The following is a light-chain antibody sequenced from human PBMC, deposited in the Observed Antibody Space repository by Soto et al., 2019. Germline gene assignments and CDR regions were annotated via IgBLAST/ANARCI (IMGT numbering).Light chain of an antibody. V-gene: IGKV3D-15*01. CDR1: QSVGSN. J-gene: IGKJ1*01. CDR2: DAS. CDR3: QQYNNLPGT. Sequence: EIVMKMSPATLSVYPGERVTLSCRARQSVGSNLAWYQQKPGQAPKLLIYDASTRATGIPARFSGSGSGTEFTLTISSLQAEDFAVYHCQQYNNLPGTFGQGSKVDIK.